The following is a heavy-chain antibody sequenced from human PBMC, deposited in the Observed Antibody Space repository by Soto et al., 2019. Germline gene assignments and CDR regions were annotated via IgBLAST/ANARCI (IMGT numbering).Heavy chain of an antibody. D-gene: IGHD2-15*01. CDR3: TTGSGYDYCSGGSCYYYYGMDV. CDR1: GFTFSNAW. Sequence: GGSLRLSCAASGFTFSNAWMSWVHQAPGKGLEWVGRIKSKTDGGTTDYAAPVKGRFTISRDDSKNTLYLQMNSLKTEDTAVYYCTTGSGYDYCSGGSCYYYYGMDVWGQGTTVTVSS. J-gene: IGHJ6*02. V-gene: IGHV3-15*01. CDR2: IKSKTDGGTT.